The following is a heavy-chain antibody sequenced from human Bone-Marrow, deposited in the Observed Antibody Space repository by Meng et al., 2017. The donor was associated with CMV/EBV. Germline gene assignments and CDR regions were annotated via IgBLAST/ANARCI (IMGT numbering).Heavy chain of an antibody. CDR2: IIPILGIA. J-gene: IGHJ4*02. Sequence: SVKVSCKASGGTFSSYAISWVRQAPGQGLEWMGGIIPILGIANYAQKFQGRVTITADKSTSTAYMELSSLRSEDTAVYYCARGRKWELLYYFDYWGQGTLVTVSS. CDR3: ARGRKWELLYYFDY. CDR1: GGTFSSYA. V-gene: IGHV1-69*10. D-gene: IGHD1-26*01.